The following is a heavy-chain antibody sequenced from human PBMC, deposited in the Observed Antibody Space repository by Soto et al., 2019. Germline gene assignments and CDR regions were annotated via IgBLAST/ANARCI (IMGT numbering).Heavy chain of an antibody. V-gene: IGHV3-53*01. CDR3: ARKAGVTKFYYDR. D-gene: IGHD3-22*01. CDR2: IYTGGST. CDR1: GFSVDKSY. Sequence: EEQLVESGGGLTQPGGSRRLSCVASGFSVDKSYMSWVRQAPGKGLEWVSVIYTGGSTYYADSVKGRFTISTDNSKNTLYLQMDSLRADDTAIYYCARKAGVTKFYYDRWGQGSLVTVSS. J-gene: IGHJ1*01.